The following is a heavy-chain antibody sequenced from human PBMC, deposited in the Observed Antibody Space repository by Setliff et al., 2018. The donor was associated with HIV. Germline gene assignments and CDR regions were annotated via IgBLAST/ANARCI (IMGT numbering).Heavy chain of an antibody. Sequence: SVKVSCKASGYSFTSHWMHWVRQAPGQGLEWMGGIIPIFGTANYAQKFQGRVTITADESTSTAYMELSSLRSEDTAVYYCAREADTHTLTDSSGYPGMGGMDVWGQGTTVTVSS. CDR3: AREADTHTLTDSSGYPGMGGMDV. CDR2: IIPIFGTA. D-gene: IGHD3-22*01. V-gene: IGHV1-69*13. J-gene: IGHJ6*02. CDR1: GYSFTSHW.